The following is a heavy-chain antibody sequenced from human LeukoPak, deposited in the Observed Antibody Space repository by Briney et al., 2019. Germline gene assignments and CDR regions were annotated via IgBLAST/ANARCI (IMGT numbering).Heavy chain of an antibody. CDR3: TTNHIVVVTAHCGIDY. D-gene: IGHD2-21*02. CDR1: GFTFSNAW. V-gene: IGHV3-15*01. Sequence: PGGSLRLSCAASGFTFSNAWMSWVRQAPGKGLEWVGRIKSKTDGGTTDYAAPVKGRFTISRDDSKNTLYLQMNSLKTEDTAVYYCTTNHIVVVTAHCGIDYWGQGTLATVSS. CDR2: IKSKTDGGTT. J-gene: IGHJ4*02.